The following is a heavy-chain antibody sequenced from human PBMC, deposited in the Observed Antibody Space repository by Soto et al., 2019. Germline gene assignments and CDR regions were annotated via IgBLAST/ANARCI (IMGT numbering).Heavy chain of an antibody. J-gene: IGHJ5*02. CDR2: IYYSGST. CDR3: ASLHTYYYDSKAVHWFDP. CDR1: GGSISSGDYY. V-gene: IGHV4-30-4*01. D-gene: IGHD3-22*01. Sequence: PSETLSLTCTVSGGSISSGDYYWSWIRQPPGKGLEWIGYIYYSGSTYYNPSLKSRVTISVDTSKNQFSLKLSSVTAADTAVYYCASLHTYYYDSKAVHWFDPWGQGTLVTVSS.